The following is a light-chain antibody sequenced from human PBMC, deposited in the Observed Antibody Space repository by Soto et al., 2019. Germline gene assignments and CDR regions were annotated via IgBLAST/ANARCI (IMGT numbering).Light chain of an antibody. CDR1: SSDVGGYNY. CDR3: SSYTSNSTRV. Sequence: QSALTQPASVSASPGQSITISCTGTSSDVGGYNYVSWYQQHPGKAPKLMIYEVSNRPSGVSNRFSGSKSGNTASLTISGLQAEDEADYYCSSYTSNSTRVFGGGTKVTVL. CDR2: EVS. V-gene: IGLV2-14*01. J-gene: IGLJ2*01.